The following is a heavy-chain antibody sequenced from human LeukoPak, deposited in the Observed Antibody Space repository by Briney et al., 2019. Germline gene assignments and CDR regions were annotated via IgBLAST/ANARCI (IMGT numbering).Heavy chain of an antibody. CDR2: LYSGGTT. J-gene: IGHJ4*02. Sequence: PGGSLRLPCAVSGFTLSSNFLNWVRQAPGRGLEWVSVLYSGGTTFYADSVKGRFTISRDNSKNTLYLQMNSLRPDDMAVYYCASPSPGGPAAGLFDYWGQGTLVTVSS. D-gene: IGHD6-13*01. V-gene: IGHV3-53*05. CDR3: ASPSPGGPAAGLFDY. CDR1: GFTLSSNF.